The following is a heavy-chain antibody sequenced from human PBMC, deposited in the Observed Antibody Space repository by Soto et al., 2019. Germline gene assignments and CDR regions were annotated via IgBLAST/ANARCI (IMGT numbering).Heavy chain of an antibody. CDR3: EAAESIGNFDY. V-gene: IGHV1-58*01. D-gene: IGHD1-1*01. Sequence: SVKVSCKASAFTFTSSAVQWVRQARGQRLEWIGWIVVGSGNTNYAQKFQERVTITRDMSTSTAYMELSSLRSEDTAVYYCEAAESIGNFDYWGQGTLVTVSS. CDR1: AFTFTSSA. CDR2: IVVGSGNT. J-gene: IGHJ4*02.